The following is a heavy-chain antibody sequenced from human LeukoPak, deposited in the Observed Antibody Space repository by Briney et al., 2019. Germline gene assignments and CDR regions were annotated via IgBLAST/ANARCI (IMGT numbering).Heavy chain of an antibody. D-gene: IGHD4-17*01. CDR3: ARHNYGDYEDWYFDP. CDR1: GYSFTSYW. Sequence: GESLKISCKGSGYSFTSYWIGWVRQMPGKGLEWVGIVYPGDSDTRYSPSFQGQVTISADKSISTAYLQWSSLKASDTAMYYCARHNYGDYEDWYFDPWGRGTLVTVSS. V-gene: IGHV5-51*01. J-gene: IGHJ2*01. CDR2: VYPGDSDT.